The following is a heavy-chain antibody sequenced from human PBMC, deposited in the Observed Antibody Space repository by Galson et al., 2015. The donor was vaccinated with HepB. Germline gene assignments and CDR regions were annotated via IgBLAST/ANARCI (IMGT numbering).Heavy chain of an antibody. V-gene: IGHV3-33*06. Sequence: SLRLSCAASGFTFSSYGMHWVRQAPGKGLEWVAVIWYDGSNKYYADSVKGRFTISRDNSKNTLYLQLNSLRAEDTAVYYCAKATGTQGPYYYYGMDVWGQGTTVTVSS. CDR1: GFTFSSYG. D-gene: IGHD1-1*01. J-gene: IGHJ6*02. CDR3: AKATGTQGPYYYYGMDV. CDR2: IWYDGSNK.